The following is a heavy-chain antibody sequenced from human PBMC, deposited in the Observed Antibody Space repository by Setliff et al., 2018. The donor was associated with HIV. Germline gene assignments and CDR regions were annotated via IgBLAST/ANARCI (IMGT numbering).Heavy chain of an antibody. V-gene: IGHV3-74*01. CDR3: ARAIRDGNSLINWFDP. Sequence: PGGSLRLSCAASGFTFSSHWMHWVRQAPGKGLVWVSRIKSDGSSTAYADSVKGRFTISRDNAKSTLYLQMNSLRVEDTAVYFCARAIRDGNSLINWFDPWGQGTLVTVSS. D-gene: IGHD2-15*01. J-gene: IGHJ5*02. CDR2: IKSDGSST. CDR1: GFTFSSHW.